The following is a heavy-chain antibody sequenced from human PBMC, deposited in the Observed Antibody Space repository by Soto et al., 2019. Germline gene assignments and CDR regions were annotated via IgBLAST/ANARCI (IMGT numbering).Heavy chain of an antibody. D-gene: IGHD3-3*01. Sequence: ASVKVSCKVSGYTLTELSMHLVRQAPGKGLEWMGGFDPEDGETTYAQKFQGRVTMTEDTSTDTAYMELSSLRSEDTAVYYCATWSGYYIGTTFIAFDIWGQGTMVTVSS. CDR2: FDPEDGET. V-gene: IGHV1-24*01. CDR3: ATWSGYYIGTTFIAFDI. J-gene: IGHJ3*02. CDR1: GYTLTELS.